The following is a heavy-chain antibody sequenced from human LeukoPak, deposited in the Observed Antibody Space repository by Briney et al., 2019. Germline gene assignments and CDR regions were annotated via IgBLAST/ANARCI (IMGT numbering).Heavy chain of an antibody. D-gene: IGHD3-10*01. V-gene: IGHV3-7*05. CDR1: GFTFSSFW. J-gene: IGHJ6*02. CDR2: INEDGSQK. Sequence: GGSLRLSCVGSGFTFSSFWMNWVRQAPGKGLEWVANINEDGSQKTHVESVKGRFTISRDNSKNTLYLQMNSLRAEDTAVYYCAKWGSGSPSDGMDVWGQGTTVTVSS. CDR3: AKWGSGSPSDGMDV.